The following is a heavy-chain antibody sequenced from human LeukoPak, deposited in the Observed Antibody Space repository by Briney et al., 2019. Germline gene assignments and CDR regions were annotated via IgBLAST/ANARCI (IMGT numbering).Heavy chain of an antibody. CDR2: IHTSGST. CDR3: ARGPQNPQAAAGTGWFDP. CDR1: GGSISTYH. J-gene: IGHJ5*02. V-gene: IGHV4-4*07. D-gene: IGHD6-13*01. Sequence: PSETLSLTCTVSGGSISTYHWSWIRQPAGKGLEWIGRIHTSGSTNYSPSLKSRVTLSVDTSKNQFSLNLTSVTAADTAVYYCARGPQNPQAAAGTGWFDPWGQGTLVTVSS.